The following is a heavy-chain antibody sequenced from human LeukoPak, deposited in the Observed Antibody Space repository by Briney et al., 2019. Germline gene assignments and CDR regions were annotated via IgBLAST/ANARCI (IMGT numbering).Heavy chain of an antibody. V-gene: IGHV4-31*11. CDR1: GGSINTGAYY. J-gene: IGHJ3*02. Sequence: SETLSLTCAVSGGSINTGAYYWSWIRQHPEKGLEWIGYIYYSGETLYNPSLKRRVIVSLDMSKNQFSLRLNSVTAADTAVYYCAREDQGNAFDIWGQGTMVTVSS. D-gene: IGHD2-2*01. CDR3: AREDQGNAFDI. CDR2: IYYSGET.